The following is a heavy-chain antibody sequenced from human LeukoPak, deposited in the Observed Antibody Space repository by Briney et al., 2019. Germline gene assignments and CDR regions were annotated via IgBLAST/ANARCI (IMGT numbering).Heavy chain of an antibody. J-gene: IGHJ4*02. CDR2: IRCDGSNK. Sequence: GGSLRLSCAASGFTFSSYGMHWVRQAPGKGLEWVAFIRCDGSNKYYADSVKGRFTISRDNAKNSLYLQMNSLRAEDTAVYYCAREKAVAGRYFDYWGQGTLVTVSS. V-gene: IGHV3-30*02. CDR3: AREKAVAGRYFDY. CDR1: GFTFSSYG. D-gene: IGHD6-19*01.